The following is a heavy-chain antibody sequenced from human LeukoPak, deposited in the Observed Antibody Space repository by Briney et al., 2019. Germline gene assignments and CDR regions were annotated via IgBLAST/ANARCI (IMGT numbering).Heavy chain of an antibody. V-gene: IGHV3-9*01. CDR1: GFTFDDYA. Sequence: SGGSLRLSCAASGFTFDDYAMHWVRQAPGKGLEWVSGISWNSGSIGYADSVKGRFTISRDNAKNSLYLQMNSLRAEDTALYYCAKEGRLRFLEWSHDNWFDPWGQGTLVTVSS. CDR2: ISWNSGSI. J-gene: IGHJ5*02. D-gene: IGHD3-3*01. CDR3: AKEGRLRFLEWSHDNWFDP.